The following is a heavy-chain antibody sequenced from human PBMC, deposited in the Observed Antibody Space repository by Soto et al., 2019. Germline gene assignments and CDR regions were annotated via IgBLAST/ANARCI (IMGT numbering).Heavy chain of an antibody. CDR3: AKEMAYCGGDCYSPGADY. CDR2: ISYDGSNK. Sequence: QVQLVESGGGVVQPGRSLRLSCAASGFTFSSYGMHWVRQAPGKGLEWVAGISYDGSNKYYADSVKGRFTISRDNSKTTLYLQMNGLRAEDTAVYYCAKEMAYCGGDCYSPGADYWGQGALVPVSS. D-gene: IGHD2-21*02. V-gene: IGHV3-30*18. CDR1: GFTFSSYG. J-gene: IGHJ4*02.